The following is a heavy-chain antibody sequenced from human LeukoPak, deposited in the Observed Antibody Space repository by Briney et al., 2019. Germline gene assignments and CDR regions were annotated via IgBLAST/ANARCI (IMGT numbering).Heavy chain of an antibody. CDR3: ANAEGGYDDHFDY. CDR2: ISYDGSNK. J-gene: IGHJ4*02. Sequence: PGGSLRLSCAASGFTFSSYGMHWVRQAPGKGLEWVAVISYDGSNKYYADSVKGRFTIPRDNSKNTLYLQMNSLRAEDTAVYYCANAEGGYDDHFDYWGQGTLVTVSS. V-gene: IGHV3-30*18. CDR1: GFTFSSYG. D-gene: IGHD5-12*01.